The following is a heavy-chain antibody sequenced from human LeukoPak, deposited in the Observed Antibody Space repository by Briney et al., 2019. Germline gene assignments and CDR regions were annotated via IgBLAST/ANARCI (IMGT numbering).Heavy chain of an antibody. Sequence: PGGSLRLSCAASGFTFSSYWTSWVRQAPGKGLEWVANIKQDGSEKYYVDSVKGRFTISRDNAKNSLYLQMNSLRAEDTAVYYCARSRGYSGYADWGQGTLVTVSS. J-gene: IGHJ4*02. CDR3: ARSRGYSGYAD. CDR1: GFTFSSYW. CDR2: IKQDGSEK. V-gene: IGHV3-7*01. D-gene: IGHD5-12*01.